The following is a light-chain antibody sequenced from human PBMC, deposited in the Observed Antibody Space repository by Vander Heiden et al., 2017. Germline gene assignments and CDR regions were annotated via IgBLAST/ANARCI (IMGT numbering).Light chain of an antibody. V-gene: IGKV1-39*01. Sequence: DIQMTQSPSSLSASVGDRVTITCRASQSISSYLNWYQQKPGKAPKLLIYAASSLQSGVPSRFSGNGSGTDFTLTISRLQPEDFATYYCQQSDSTPRTFGQGTKMEIK. CDR3: QQSDSTPRT. J-gene: IGKJ2*01. CDR2: AAS. CDR1: QSISSY.